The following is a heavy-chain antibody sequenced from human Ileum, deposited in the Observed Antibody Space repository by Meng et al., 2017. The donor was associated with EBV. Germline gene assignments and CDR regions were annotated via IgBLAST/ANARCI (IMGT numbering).Heavy chain of an antibody. J-gene: IGHJ5*02. D-gene: IGHD6-19*01. V-gene: IGHV3-15*01. CDR2: IRNKTNGGTA. CDR3: TTGKQWLVP. Sequence: EVKRVESGGGLVKPGGSLRLSCAASGFTFTNAWMSWVRQAPGKGLEWVGRIRNKTNGGTADYAAPVKGRFSISRDDSKNTLYLQMNSLKIEDTAMYYCTTGKQWLVPWGQGTLVTVSS. CDR1: GFTFTNAW.